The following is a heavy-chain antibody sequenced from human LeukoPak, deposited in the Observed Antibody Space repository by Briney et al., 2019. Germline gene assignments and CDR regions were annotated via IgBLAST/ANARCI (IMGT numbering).Heavy chain of an antibody. J-gene: IGHJ5*02. Sequence: SQTPSLTCAISGDSVSSNSAAWNWIRQSPSRGLEWLGRTYYRSKWYNDYAVSVKSRITINPDTSKNQFSLQLNSVTPEDTAVYYCATDLVRRRYDFWKVRFDPWGQGTLVTVSS. CDR2: TYYRSKWYN. V-gene: IGHV6-1*01. CDR1: GDSVSSNSAA. CDR3: ATDLVRRRYDFWKVRFDP. D-gene: IGHD3-3*01.